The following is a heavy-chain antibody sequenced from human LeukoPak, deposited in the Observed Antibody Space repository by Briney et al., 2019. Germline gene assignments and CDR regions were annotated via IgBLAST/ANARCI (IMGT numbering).Heavy chain of an antibody. Sequence: SETLSLTCTVSGGSISSSSYYSGWIRQPPGKGLEWIGSIYYSGSTYYNPPPKSRVTISVDTSKNQFSLKRSSVTAADTAVYYCAITIVVVTASRESYFDYWGQGTLVTVSS. V-gene: IGHV4-39*01. D-gene: IGHD2-21*02. CDR3: AITIVVVTASRESYFDY. CDR1: GGSISSSSYY. CDR2: IYYSGST. J-gene: IGHJ4*02.